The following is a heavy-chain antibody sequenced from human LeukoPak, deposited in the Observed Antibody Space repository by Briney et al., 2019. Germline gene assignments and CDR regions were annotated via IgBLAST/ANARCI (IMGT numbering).Heavy chain of an antibody. J-gene: IGHJ5*02. CDR2: IKQDGSEK. V-gene: IGHV3-7*01. CDR1: GFTFSSCW. Sequence: GGSLRLSCAASGFTFSSCWMSWVRQAPGKGLEWVANIKQDGSEKYYVDSVKGRFTISRDHAKNSLYLQMNSLRAEDTAVYYCARDPRGYSGYDSPWFDPWGQGTLVTVSS. D-gene: IGHD5-12*01. CDR3: ARDPRGYSGYDSPWFDP.